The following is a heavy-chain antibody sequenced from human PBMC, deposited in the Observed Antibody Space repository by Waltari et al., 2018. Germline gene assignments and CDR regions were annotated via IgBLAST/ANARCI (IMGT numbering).Heavy chain of an antibody. CDR2: VHHSGKT. CDR1: GDPIGGNYW. V-gene: IGHV4-4*02. D-gene: IGHD2-2*01. J-gene: IGHJ4*02. CDR3: AGDRAIGLFFDY. Sequence: QVQLQESGQGLVQPSGTLSLTCAVSGDPIGGNYWGIWVRQSPEKGLEWIGQVHHSGKTHYNPSLQSRVTISVDKPKNQFSLNLNSVTAADTAIYYCAGDRAIGLFFDYWGRGTLVTVSS.